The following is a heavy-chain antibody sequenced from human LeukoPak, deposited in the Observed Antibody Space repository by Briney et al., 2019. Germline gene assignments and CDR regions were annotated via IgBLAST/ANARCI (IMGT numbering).Heavy chain of an antibody. Sequence: SETLSLTCAVYGGSFSGYYWSWIRQPPGKGPEWIGEINHSGSTNYNPSLKSRVTISVDTSKNQFSLKLSSVTAADTAVYYCAMYYYDSSGYYYEDYWGQGTLVTVSS. CDR2: INHSGST. D-gene: IGHD3-22*01. CDR1: GGSFSGYY. J-gene: IGHJ4*02. CDR3: AMYYYDSSGYYYEDY. V-gene: IGHV4-34*01.